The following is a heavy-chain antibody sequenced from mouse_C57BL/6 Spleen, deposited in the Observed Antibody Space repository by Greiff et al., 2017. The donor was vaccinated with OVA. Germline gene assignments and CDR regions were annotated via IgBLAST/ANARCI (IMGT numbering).Heavy chain of an antibody. CDR3: TRRGSYYFDY. J-gene: IGHJ2*01. Sequence: VQLQQSGAELVRPGASVTLSCKASGYTFTAYEMHWVKQTPVHGLEWIGAIDPETGGTAYNQKFKGKAILTADKSSSTAYMELRSLTSEDSAVYYCTRRGSYYFDYWGQGTTLTVSS. CDR1: GYTFTAYE. V-gene: IGHV1-15*01. CDR2: IDPETGGT.